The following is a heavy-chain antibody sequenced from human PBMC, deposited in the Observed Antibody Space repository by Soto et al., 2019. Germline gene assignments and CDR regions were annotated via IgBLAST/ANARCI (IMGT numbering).Heavy chain of an antibody. CDR3: SRGGSLQWLVPEDY. CDR1: GFTFGDYA. J-gene: IGHJ4*02. Sequence: EVQLVESGGGLVQPGRSLRLSCTASGFTFGDYAMSWFRQAPGKGLEWVGFIRSKTYGGTTEYAASVKGRFIISTDDSKTIASLQMNSLKTEDTAVYYCSRGGSLQWLVPEDYWGQGTLVTVSS. CDR2: IRSKTYGGTT. V-gene: IGHV3-49*03. D-gene: IGHD6-19*01.